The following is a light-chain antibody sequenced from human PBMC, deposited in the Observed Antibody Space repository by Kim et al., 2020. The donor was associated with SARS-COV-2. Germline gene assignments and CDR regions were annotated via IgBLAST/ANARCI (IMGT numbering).Light chain of an antibody. J-gene: IGKJ1*01. V-gene: IGKV3-15*01. CDR2: GAS. CDR3: QQYKNWPQT. Sequence: VSPGERATHSCRASQTVSFNLAWYQQKPGQAPRLLIYGASTRAAGIPARFSGSGSGTEFTLSVSSLQSEDFAVYYCQQYKNWPQTFGQGTKVDIK. CDR1: QTVSFN.